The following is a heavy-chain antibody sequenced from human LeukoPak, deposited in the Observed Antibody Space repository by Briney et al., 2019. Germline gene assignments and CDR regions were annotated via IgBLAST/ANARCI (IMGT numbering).Heavy chain of an antibody. V-gene: IGHV4-34*01. J-gene: IGHJ5*02. Sequence: PSETLSLTCAVYGGSFSGYYWSWIRQPPGKGLEWIGEINHSGSTNYNPSLKSRVTISVDTSKNQFSLKLSSVTAADTAVYYCAREYCSGGSCYSAGPNWFDPWGQGTLVTVSS. CDR2: INHSGST. D-gene: IGHD2-15*01. CDR1: GGSFSGYY. CDR3: AREYCSGGSCYSAGPNWFDP.